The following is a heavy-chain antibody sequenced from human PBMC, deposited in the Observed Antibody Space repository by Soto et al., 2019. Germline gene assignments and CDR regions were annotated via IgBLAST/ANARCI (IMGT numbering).Heavy chain of an antibody. CDR3: AKDSPYSASYKEDGFDI. D-gene: IGHD1-26*01. V-gene: IGHV3-21*04. J-gene: IGHJ3*02. CDR2: ISSSNNI. Sequence: PGGSLRLSCAASGFVFRSYSMSWVRQAPGKGLEWVSAISSSNNIDYADSVNGRFTISRDNSKNTVFLQMNSLRAEDTAVYYCAKDSPYSASYKEDGFDIWGQGSLVTVSS. CDR1: GFVFRSYS.